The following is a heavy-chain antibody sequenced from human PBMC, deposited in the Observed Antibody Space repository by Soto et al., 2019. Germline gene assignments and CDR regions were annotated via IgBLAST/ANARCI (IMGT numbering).Heavy chain of an antibody. V-gene: IGHV3-30*18. Sequence: QPGGSLRLSCAASGFTFSSYGMHWVRQAPGKGLEWVAVISYDGSNKYYADSVKGRFTISRDNSKNTLYLQMNSLRAEDTAVYYCAKDLLAVDATPGGSGYWGQGTLVTVSS. CDR3: AKDLLAVDATPGGSGY. CDR1: GFTFSSYG. CDR2: ISYDGSNK. J-gene: IGHJ4*02. D-gene: IGHD2-15*01.